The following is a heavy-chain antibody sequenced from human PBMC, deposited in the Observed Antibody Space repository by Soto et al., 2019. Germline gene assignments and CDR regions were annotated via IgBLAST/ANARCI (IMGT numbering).Heavy chain of an antibody. CDR2: INSDGSST. V-gene: IGHV3-74*01. J-gene: IGHJ6*02. D-gene: IGHD1-26*01. Sequence: SLRLSCAASGFTFSSYWMHWVRQAPGKGLVWVSRINSDGSSTSYADSVKGRFTISRDNAKNTLYLQMNSLRAEDTAVYYCAKARENYYYYGMDVWGQGTTVTVSS. CDR1: GFTFSSYW. CDR3: AKARENYYYYGMDV.